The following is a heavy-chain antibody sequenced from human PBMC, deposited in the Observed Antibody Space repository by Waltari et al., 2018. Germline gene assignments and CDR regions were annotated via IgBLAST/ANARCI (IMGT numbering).Heavy chain of an antibody. J-gene: IGHJ4*02. CDR3: ARGRITIFGVVIMRRSYFDY. V-gene: IGHV4-34*12. CDR2: IIHSGST. Sequence: QVQLQQWGAGLLKPSETLSLTCAVYGGSFSGYSWSWIRQPPGKGLEWIGEIIHSGSTNYNPSLKSRVTISVDTSKNQFSLKLSSVTAADTAVYYCARGRITIFGVVIMRRSYFDYWGQGTLVTVSS. D-gene: IGHD3-3*01. CDR1: GGSFSGYS.